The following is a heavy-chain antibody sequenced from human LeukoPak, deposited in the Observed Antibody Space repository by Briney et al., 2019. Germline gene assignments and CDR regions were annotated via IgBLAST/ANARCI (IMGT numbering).Heavy chain of an antibody. CDR3: ARWGLVAPGTYYYYYMDV. D-gene: IGHD2-2*01. V-gene: IGHV1-18*01. Sequence: LESMGWTTPHNSATHYAQNLQGRLTMTTDTSTSMAFMELRSLRPDDTAVYFCARWGLVAPGTYYYYYMDVWGRGTTVTVSS. CDR2: TTPHNSAT. J-gene: IGHJ6*03.